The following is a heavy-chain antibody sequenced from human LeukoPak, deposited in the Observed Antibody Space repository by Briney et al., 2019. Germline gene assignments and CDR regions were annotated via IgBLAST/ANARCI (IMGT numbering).Heavy chain of an antibody. CDR1: GYTFTDYY. J-gene: IGHJ5*02. CDR3: ATDPPHFIQECTNGVCSSLHNWFDP. CDR2: VDPEDGET. Sequence: ASVKVSCKASGYTFTDYYMHWVQQAPGKGLEWMGRVDPEDGETIYAEKFQGRVTITADTSTDASYMELSSLRSEDTAVYYFATDPPHFIQECTNGVCSSLHNWFDPWGQGTLVTVSS. D-gene: IGHD2-8*01. V-gene: IGHV1-69-2*01.